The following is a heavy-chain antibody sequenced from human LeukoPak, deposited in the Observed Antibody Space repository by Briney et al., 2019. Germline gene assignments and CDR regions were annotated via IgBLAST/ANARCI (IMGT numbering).Heavy chain of an antibody. D-gene: IGHD6-13*01. V-gene: IGHV3-23*01. J-gene: IGHJ4*02. CDR3: ARTWKAAVDY. Sequence: GGSLRLSCAASGFTFSSYAMSWVRQAPGKGLEWVSSTSGSGGSTYYADSVKGRFTISRDNSKNTLYLQMNSLRAEDTAVYYCARTWKAAVDYWGQGTLVTVSS. CDR2: TSGSGGST. CDR1: GFTFSSYA.